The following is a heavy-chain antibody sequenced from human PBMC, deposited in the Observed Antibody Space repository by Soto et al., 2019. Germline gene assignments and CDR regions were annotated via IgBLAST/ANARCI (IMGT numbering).Heavy chain of an antibody. CDR3: AKVSEMIRYFDWTFSHYMDV. Sequence: PGGSLRLSCAASGFTFSSYGMHWVRQAPGKGLEWVAVISYDGSNKYYADSVKGRFTISRDNSKNTLYLQMNSLRAEDTAVYYCAKVSEMIRYFDWTFSHYMDVWGKGTTVTVSS. J-gene: IGHJ6*03. D-gene: IGHD3-9*01. CDR2: ISYDGSNK. V-gene: IGHV3-30*18. CDR1: GFTFSSYG.